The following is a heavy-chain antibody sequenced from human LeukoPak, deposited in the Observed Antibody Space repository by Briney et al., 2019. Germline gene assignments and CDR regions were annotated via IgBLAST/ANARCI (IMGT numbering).Heavy chain of an antibody. Sequence: GGSLRLSCAASGFSFTTHAMHWVRQAPGKGLEWVAGIWYGRSNKYYVDSVKGRFTISRDDYESTLYLQMNSLRAEDTAVYYCAKGDESSTWENYFDYWGPGTLVTVSS. CDR2: IWYGRSNK. CDR3: AKGDESSTWENYFDY. D-gene: IGHD6-13*01. CDR1: GFSFTTHA. V-gene: IGHV3-30*02. J-gene: IGHJ4*02.